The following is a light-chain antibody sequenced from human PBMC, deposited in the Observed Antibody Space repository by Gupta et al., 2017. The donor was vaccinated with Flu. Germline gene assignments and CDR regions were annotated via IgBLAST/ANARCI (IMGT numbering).Light chain of an antibody. CDR1: QSVSGY. Sequence: EIVLTQSPPTLSLYPGERATLSCRASQSVSGYLAWYQQRPGQAPGLLIYDTSSRATGITARFSGSGSGTDFTLTISSLEPEDFAVYYCQLRSSGPPRITFGQGTRLEI. CDR3: QLRSSGPPRIT. V-gene: IGKV3-11*01. J-gene: IGKJ5*01. CDR2: DTS.